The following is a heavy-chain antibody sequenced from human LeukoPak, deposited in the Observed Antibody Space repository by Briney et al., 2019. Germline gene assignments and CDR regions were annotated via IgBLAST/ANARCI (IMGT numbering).Heavy chain of an antibody. CDR1: GFTFSDYY. V-gene: IGHV3-11*01. D-gene: IGHD2-15*01. CDR2: ISSSGSTI. CDR3: ARDSPASSGEVDY. Sequence: GGSLRLSCAASGFTFSDYYMSWIRQAPGKGLEWVSYISSSGSTIYYADSVKSRFTMSMDNAKNSLYLQMNSLRAEDTAVYYCARDSPASSGEVDYWGQGTLVTVSS. J-gene: IGHJ4*02.